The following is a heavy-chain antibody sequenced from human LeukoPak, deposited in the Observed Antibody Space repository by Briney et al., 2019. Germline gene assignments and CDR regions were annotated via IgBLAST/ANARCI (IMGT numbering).Heavy chain of an antibody. D-gene: IGHD3-22*01. CDR2: ISGSGGST. V-gene: IGHV3-23*01. CDR3: AKDGGYYYESSGYHFDY. J-gene: IGHJ4*02. Sequence: ETLSLTCTVSGGSISSSDYYWGWVRQAPGKGLDWVSSISGSGGSTHYADSVKGRFTISRDSSKNTLYLQMNNLRAEDTAVYYCAKDGGYYYESSGYHFDYWGQGTLVTVSS. CDR1: GGSISSSDYY.